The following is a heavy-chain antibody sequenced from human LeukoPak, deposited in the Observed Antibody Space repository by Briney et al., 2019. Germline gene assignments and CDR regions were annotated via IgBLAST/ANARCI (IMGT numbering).Heavy chain of an antibody. Sequence: SETLSLTCTVSGGSISSGGYYWSWIRQHPGKGLEWIGYIYYSGSTYYNPSLKSRVTISVDTSKNQFSLKLSSVTAADTAVYYCARVPKVGFWFDPWGQGTQVTVST. D-gene: IGHD1-26*01. CDR3: ARVPKVGFWFDP. J-gene: IGHJ5*02. V-gene: IGHV4-31*03. CDR2: IYYSGST. CDR1: GGSISSGGYY.